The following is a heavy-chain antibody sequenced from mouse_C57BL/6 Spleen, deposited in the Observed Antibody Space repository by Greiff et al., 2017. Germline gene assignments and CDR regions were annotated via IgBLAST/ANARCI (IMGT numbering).Heavy chain of an antibody. J-gene: IGHJ2*01. V-gene: IGHV5-9*01. CDR3: ASFITFYYFDY. CDR2: ISGGGGNT. D-gene: IGHD1-1*01. Sequence: EVQVVESGGGLVKPGGSLKLSCAASGFTFSSYTMSWVRQTPEKRLEWVATISGGGGNTYYPDSVKGRFTISRDNAKNTLYLQMSSLRSEDTALYYCASFITFYYFDYWGQGTTLTVSS. CDR1: GFTFSSYT.